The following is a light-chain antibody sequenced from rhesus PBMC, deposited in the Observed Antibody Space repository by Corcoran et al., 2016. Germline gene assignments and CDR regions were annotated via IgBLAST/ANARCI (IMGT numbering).Light chain of an antibody. Sequence: QAAPTQSPSASGSTGQAITISCTRPGSDIGYSDSVSWYQQHPGTAPKLMIYEDSKRPSGVSDRFSGSKSGNTASLTISGLQAEDEADAYCCAYACSGSFYVFGPGTRVAVL. J-gene: IGLJ1*01. V-gene: IGLV2-19*02. CDR3: CAYACSGSFYV. CDR1: GSDIGYSDS. CDR2: EDS.